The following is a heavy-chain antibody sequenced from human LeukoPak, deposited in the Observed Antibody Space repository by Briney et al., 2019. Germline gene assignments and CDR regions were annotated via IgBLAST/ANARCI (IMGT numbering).Heavy chain of an antibody. J-gene: IGHJ4*02. CDR2: IRYDGNNK. V-gene: IGHV3-30*02. CDR3: ARYNAPDY. CDR1: GFIFSDYG. Sequence: GGSLRLSCGVSGFIFSDYGMHWVRQAPGKGLEWVAFIRYDGNNKYYADSVKGRFTISRDNAKNSLYLQMNSLRAEDTAVYYCARYNAPDYWGQGTLVTVSS. D-gene: IGHD1-14*01.